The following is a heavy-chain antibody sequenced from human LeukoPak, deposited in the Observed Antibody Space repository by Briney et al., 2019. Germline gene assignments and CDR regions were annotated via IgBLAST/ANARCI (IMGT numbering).Heavy chain of an antibody. D-gene: IGHD5-12*01. CDR3: ARGGAGYAFDY. CDR2: ISYDGSNK. CDR1: GFTFSSYG. V-gene: IGHV3-30*03. J-gene: IGHJ4*02. Sequence: PGGSLRLSCAASGFTFSSYGMHWVRQAPGKGLEWVAVISYDGSNKYYADSVKGRFTISRDNSKNTLYLQMHSLRAEDTAVYYCARGGAGYAFDYWGQGTLVTVSS.